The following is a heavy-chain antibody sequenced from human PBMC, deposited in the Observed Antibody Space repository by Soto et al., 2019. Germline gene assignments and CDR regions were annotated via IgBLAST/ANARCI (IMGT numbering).Heavy chain of an antibody. CDR2: IYYSGST. CDR3: ARDGGYCSGGSCPIELWFDP. J-gene: IGHJ5*02. V-gene: IGHV4-30-4*01. Sequence: TSETLSLTCTVSGGSISSGDYYWSWIRQPPGKGLEWIGYIYYSGSTYYNPSLKSRVTISVDTSKNQFSLKLSSVTAADTAVYYCARDGGYCSGGSCPIELWFDPWGQGTLVTVSS. CDR1: GGSISSGDYY. D-gene: IGHD2-15*01.